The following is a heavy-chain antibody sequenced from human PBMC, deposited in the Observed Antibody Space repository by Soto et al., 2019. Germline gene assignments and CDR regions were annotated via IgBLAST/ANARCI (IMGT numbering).Heavy chain of an antibody. V-gene: IGHV2-70*01. Sequence: SGPTLVNPTQTLTLTCTFSGFSLSTSGMCVSWIRQPPGKALEWLALIDWDDDKYYSTSLKTRLTISKDTSKNQVVLTMTNMDPVDTATYYCAWIRGSSGSYSPYFDYWGQGTLVTVSS. J-gene: IGHJ4*01. CDR3: AWIRGSSGSYSPYFDY. CDR1: GFSLSTSGMC. D-gene: IGHD1-26*01. CDR2: IDWDDDK.